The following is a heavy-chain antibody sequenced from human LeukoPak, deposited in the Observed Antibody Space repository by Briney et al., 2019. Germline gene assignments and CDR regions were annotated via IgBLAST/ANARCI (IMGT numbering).Heavy chain of an antibody. J-gene: IGHJ2*01. CDR1: DGSFSNYY. D-gene: IGHD5-18*01. V-gene: IGHV4-34*01. CDR3: AREKGYSFRRYFDL. CDR2: IYPGETA. Sequence: SETLSLTCAVSDGSFSNYYWSWFRQSPGEGLEWIAEIYPGETAKYNPSLWSRVTISADTSKNQFSLKLSSVTAADTAVYYCAREKGYSFRRYFDLWGRGTLVTVSS.